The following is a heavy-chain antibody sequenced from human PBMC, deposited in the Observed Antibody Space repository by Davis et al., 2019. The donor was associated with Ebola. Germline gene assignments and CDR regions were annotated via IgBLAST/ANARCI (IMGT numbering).Heavy chain of an antibody. CDR2: ISGSGCST. CDR1: GFTFSSYA. J-gene: IGHJ6*04. CDR3: AKSGLSFGVVKYHYGMDV. D-gene: IGHD3-3*01. V-gene: IGHV3-23*01. Sequence: GESLKISCAASGFTFSSYAMSWVRQAPGKGLEWVSAISGSGCSTYYADSVKGRFTISRDNSKNTLYLQMNSLRAEDTAVYYCAKSGLSFGVVKYHYGMDVWGKGTTVTVSS.